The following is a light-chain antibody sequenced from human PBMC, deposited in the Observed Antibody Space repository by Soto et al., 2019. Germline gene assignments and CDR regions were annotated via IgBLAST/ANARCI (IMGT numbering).Light chain of an antibody. J-gene: IGKJ2*01. CDR1: QSVSSY. Sequence: EIVLTQSPATLSFSPGERATLSCRASQSVSSYLAWYQQKPGQAPRLLIYDASNRPTGIPARLSGSESGKAFTLTSSSQEPEDFAIYYCQQRSNTLYTLGQWTKLEIK. CDR3: QQRSNTLYT. V-gene: IGKV3-11*01. CDR2: DAS.